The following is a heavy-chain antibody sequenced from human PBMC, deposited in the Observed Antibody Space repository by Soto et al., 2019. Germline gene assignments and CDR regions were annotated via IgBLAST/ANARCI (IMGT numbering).Heavy chain of an antibody. CDR1: GFTFSSYA. V-gene: IGHV3-23*01. CDR3: AKMTTRRFDY. CDR2: ISGSGPST. D-gene: IGHD4-17*01. Sequence: HPGGSLRLSCAASGFTFSSYAMSWVRQAPGKGLEWVSGISGSGPSTNYADSVKGRFTISRDNSKNTLYLQMNGLRAEDTAVYYCAKMTTRRFDYWGRGTLVTVSS. J-gene: IGHJ4*02.